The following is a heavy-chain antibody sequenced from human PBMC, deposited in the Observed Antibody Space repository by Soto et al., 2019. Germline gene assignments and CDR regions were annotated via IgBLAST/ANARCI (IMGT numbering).Heavy chain of an antibody. D-gene: IGHD3-3*01. CDR1: GFTFSSYW. V-gene: IGHV3-7*01. CDR3: ARGAYDFWSGYYNYYYYYYMDV. Sequence: GGSLRLSCAASGFTFSSYWMSWVRQAPGKGLEWVANIKQDGSEKYYVDSVKGRFTISRDNAKNSLYLQMNSLRAEDTAVYYCARGAYDFWSGYYNYYYYYYMDVWGKGTTVTVSS. CDR2: IKQDGSEK. J-gene: IGHJ6*03.